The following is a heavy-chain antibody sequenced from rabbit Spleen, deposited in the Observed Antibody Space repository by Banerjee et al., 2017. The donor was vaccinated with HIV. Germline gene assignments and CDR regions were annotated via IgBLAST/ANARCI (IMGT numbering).Heavy chain of an antibody. CDR1: GVSLNDKDV. Sequence: EQLEESGGGLVKPEGSLTLTCKASGVSLNDKDVMCWVRQAPGKGLEWIACINAVTGKAVYASWAKGRFTISKTSSTTVTLQMPSLTVADTATYFCARGSAWSTRLDLWGPGTLVTVS. J-gene: IGHJ3*01. CDR3: ARGSAWSTRLDL. CDR2: INAVTGKA. V-gene: IGHV1S45*01. D-gene: IGHD1-1*01.